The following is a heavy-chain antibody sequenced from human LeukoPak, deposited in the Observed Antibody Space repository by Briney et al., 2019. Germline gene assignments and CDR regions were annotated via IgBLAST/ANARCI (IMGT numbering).Heavy chain of an antibody. CDR1: GGSISSSSYY. Sequence: SETLSLTCTVSGGSISSSSYYWGWIRQPPGKGLEWIGSIQYSGSTYYNPSLKSRVTISVDTSKNQFSLKLSSVTAADTAVYYCASIGGQWLDRYYYYSMDVWGKGTTVTVSS. V-gene: IGHV4-39*01. CDR2: IQYSGST. D-gene: IGHD6-19*01. J-gene: IGHJ6*03. CDR3: ASIGGQWLDRYYYYSMDV.